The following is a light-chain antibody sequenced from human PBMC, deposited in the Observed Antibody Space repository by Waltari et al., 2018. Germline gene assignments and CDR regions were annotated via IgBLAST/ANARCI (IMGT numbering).Light chain of an antibody. V-gene: IGKV3-15*01. J-gene: IGKJ4*01. CDR2: GAS. CDR3: QQYNDWPPLT. CDR1: HSVSRF. Sequence: EVVMTPSPATLSVSPGERVTLSCRASHSVSRFVAWYQQKPGQAPRLLISGASTRATGSPSRFSGSGSGTEFTLTISSLQSEDVAIYYCQQYNDWPPLTFGGGTKLEIK.